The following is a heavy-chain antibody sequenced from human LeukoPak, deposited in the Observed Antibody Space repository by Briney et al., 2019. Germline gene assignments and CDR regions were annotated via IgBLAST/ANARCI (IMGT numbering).Heavy chain of an antibody. CDR1: GFTFDDYA. D-gene: IGHD6-19*01. V-gene: IGHV3-9*01. J-gene: IGHJ4*02. CDR3: ASTQEYSSGWYFDY. CDR2: ISWNSGSI. Sequence: PGGSLRLSCAVSGFTFDDYAMHWVRQAPGKGLEWVSGISWNSGSIGYADSVKGRFTISRDNAKNSLYLQMNSLRAEDTALYYCASTQEYSSGWYFDYWGQGTLVTVSS.